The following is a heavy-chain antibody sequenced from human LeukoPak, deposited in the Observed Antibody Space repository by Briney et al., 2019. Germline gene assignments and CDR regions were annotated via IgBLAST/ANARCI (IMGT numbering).Heavy chain of an antibody. V-gene: IGHV3-30*02. Sequence: QAGGSLRLSCAASGFTFSSYGMHWVRQAPGKGLEWVAVIWYDGSNKYYADSVKGRFTISRDNSKNTLYLQMNSLRAEDTAVYYCAKSSLRGNSYSYGSPMDYWGQGTLVTVSS. CDR2: IWYDGSNK. CDR3: AKSSLRGNSYSYGSPMDY. J-gene: IGHJ4*02. CDR1: GFTFSSYG. D-gene: IGHD5-18*01.